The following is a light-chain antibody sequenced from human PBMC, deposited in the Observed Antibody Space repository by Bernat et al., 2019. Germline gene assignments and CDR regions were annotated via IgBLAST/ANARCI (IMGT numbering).Light chain of an antibody. CDR3: CAHAGRFTWV. CDR2: DIS. Sequence: QSALTQPRSVSGSPGQSVTISCTGTSSDVGGYKYVSWYQHQPDKAPKLMIYDISKRPSGVPDRFSGARSGNTASLTISGLQAEDEADYHCCAHAGRFTWVFGGGTRLTVL. CDR1: SSDVGGYKY. V-gene: IGLV2-11*01. J-gene: IGLJ3*02.